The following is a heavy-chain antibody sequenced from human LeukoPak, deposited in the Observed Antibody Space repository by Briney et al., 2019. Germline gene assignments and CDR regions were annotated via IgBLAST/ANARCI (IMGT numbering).Heavy chain of an antibody. CDR2: ISGSGGTT. Sequence: GGSLRLSCAASGFTFSSYAMNWGRQAPGKGLEWISGISGSGGTTYYANSVKGRFTISRDNSKNTLYLQMNSLRAEDTYVYYCAKDPARDSLNWFDPWGQGTLVTVSS. V-gene: IGHV3-23*01. CDR3: AKDPARDSLNWFDP. J-gene: IGHJ5*02. CDR1: GFTFSSYA.